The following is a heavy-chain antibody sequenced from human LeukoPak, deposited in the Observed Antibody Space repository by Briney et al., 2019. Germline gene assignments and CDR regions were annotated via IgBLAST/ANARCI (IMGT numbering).Heavy chain of an antibody. V-gene: IGHV3-30*02. D-gene: IGHD1-26*01. CDR1: GFAFSSFG. CDR3: AKDHIVGGTRLEY. J-gene: IGHJ4*02. CDR2: IRFDSDKK. Sequence: GGSLRLSCEASGFAFSSFGMHWVRQAPGKGLEGVTFIRFDSDKKYYEDSVKGRFTVSRDNSKNTLYLQMESLRVEDTAVYYCAKDHIVGGTRLEYWGQGTLVIVSS.